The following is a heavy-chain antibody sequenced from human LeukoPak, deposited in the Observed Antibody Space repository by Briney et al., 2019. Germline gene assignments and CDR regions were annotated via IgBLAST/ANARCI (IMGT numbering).Heavy chain of an antibody. V-gene: IGHV3-11*04. CDR1: VFTFRDYY. CDR2: ISSSGSTI. CDR3: ARDVPYYYYMDV. J-gene: IGHJ6*03. Sequence: GGSLRLSCAASVFTFRDYYMSWVRGAPGRGLECGSYISSSGSTIYYADSVKARFTISRANAKNSLYLQTNSLSAEDTAVYYCARDVPYYYYMDVWGKGTTVTVSS.